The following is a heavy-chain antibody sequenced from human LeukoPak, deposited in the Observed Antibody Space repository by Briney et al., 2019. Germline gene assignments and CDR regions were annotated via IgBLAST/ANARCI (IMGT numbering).Heavy chain of an antibody. V-gene: IGHV1-2*02. CDR2: INPSSGGT. D-gene: IGHD5-12*01. CDR3: ARGGVDIVATIGSYYFDY. Sequence: RASVKVSCKASGYTFTGYYIHWVRQAPGQGLEWMGWINPSSGGTNYAQKFQGRVTMTRDTSITTAYMELSRLRSDDTAMYYCARGGVDIVATIGSYYFDYWGQGTLVTVSS. J-gene: IGHJ4*02. CDR1: GYTFTGYY.